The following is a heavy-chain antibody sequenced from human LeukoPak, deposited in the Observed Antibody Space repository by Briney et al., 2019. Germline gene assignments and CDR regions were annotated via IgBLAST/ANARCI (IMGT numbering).Heavy chain of an antibody. Sequence: GGSLRLSCATSGFTFSSYEMNWVRQAPGKGLEWVSYISNRDSTIHYADSVKGRFTISRDNAKTSLYLQMNSLRAEGTALYYCVRQGTILNLDFWGQGALVTVSS. CDR3: VRQGTILNLDF. J-gene: IGHJ4*02. CDR1: GFTFSSYE. V-gene: IGHV3-48*03. D-gene: IGHD2-2*01. CDR2: ISNRDSTI.